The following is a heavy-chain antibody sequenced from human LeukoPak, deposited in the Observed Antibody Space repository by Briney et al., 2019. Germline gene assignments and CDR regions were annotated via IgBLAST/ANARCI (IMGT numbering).Heavy chain of an antibody. J-gene: IGHJ4*02. CDR3: ARESVLLWFGDY. D-gene: IGHD3-10*01. Sequence: GRSLRLSCAASGFTFSSYAMSWVRQAPGKGLEWVSAISGSGGTTYYADSVKGRFTISRDNSKNTLYLQMNSLRAEDTAVYYCARESVLLWFGDYWGQGTLVTVSS. CDR1: GFTFSSYA. V-gene: IGHV3-23*01. CDR2: ISGSGGTT.